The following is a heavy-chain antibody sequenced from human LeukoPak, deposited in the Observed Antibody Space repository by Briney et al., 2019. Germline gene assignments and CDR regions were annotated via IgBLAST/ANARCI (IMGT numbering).Heavy chain of an antibody. CDR1: GGTFSSYA. CDR3: ARAGDIVVVPAARSAEYFQH. CDR2: IIPILGIA. J-gene: IGHJ1*01. Sequence: SVKVSCKASGGTFSSYAISGVRQAPGQGLEWMGRIIPILGIANYAQKFQGRVTITADKSTSTAYMELSSLRSEDTAVYYCARAGDIVVVPAARSAEYFQHWGQGTLVTVSS. D-gene: IGHD2-2*01. V-gene: IGHV1-69*04.